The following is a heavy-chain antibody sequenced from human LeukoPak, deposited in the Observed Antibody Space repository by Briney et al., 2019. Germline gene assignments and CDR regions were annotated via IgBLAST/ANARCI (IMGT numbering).Heavy chain of an antibody. Sequence: GGSLRLSCAASGFTFSSYWMSWVRQAPGKGLEWVANIKQDGSEKYYVDSVKGRFTISRDNAKNSLYLQMNSLRAEDTAVYYCARNYYDFWSGYYSPFDYWGREPWSPSPQ. D-gene: IGHD3-3*01. V-gene: IGHV3-7*01. CDR2: IKQDGSEK. CDR3: ARNYYDFWSGYYSPFDY. CDR1: GFTFSSYW. J-gene: IGHJ4*02.